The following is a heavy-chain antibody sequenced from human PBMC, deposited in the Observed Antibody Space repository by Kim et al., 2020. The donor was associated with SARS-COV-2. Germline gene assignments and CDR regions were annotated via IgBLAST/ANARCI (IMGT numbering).Heavy chain of an antibody. Sequence: GGSLRLSCSASGFTFSSYAMHWVRQAPGKGLEYVSAISSNGGSTYYADSVKGRFTISRDNSKNTLYLQMSSLRAEDTAVYYCVKGGAVAGTSMALQDYWGQGTLVTVSS. CDR2: ISSNGGST. D-gene: IGHD6-19*01. J-gene: IGHJ4*02. V-gene: IGHV3-64D*06. CDR1: GFTFSSYA. CDR3: VKGGAVAGTSMALQDY.